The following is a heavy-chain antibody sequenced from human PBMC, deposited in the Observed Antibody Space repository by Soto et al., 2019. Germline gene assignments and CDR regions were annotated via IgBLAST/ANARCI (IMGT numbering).Heavy chain of an antibody. CDR1: GGSMNAHF. CDR3: ARINGGSPDF. Sequence: LSLTCTVSGGSMNAHFWSWIRQSAGKGLEWIGHIYISGTTMYNPSLKSRVTMSVDPPKNQLSLKLTSVTAADTAVYYCARINGGSPDFWGQGTLVTVSS. CDR2: IYISGTT. D-gene: IGHD2-15*01. J-gene: IGHJ4*02. V-gene: IGHV4-4*07.